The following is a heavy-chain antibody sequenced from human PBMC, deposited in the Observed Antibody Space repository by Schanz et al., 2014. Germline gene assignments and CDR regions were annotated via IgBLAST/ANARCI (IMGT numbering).Heavy chain of an antibody. V-gene: IGHV1-18*04. CDR3: AGATYSSSWYGGSEYFQH. J-gene: IGHJ1*01. CDR1: GYTFPSYG. Sequence: QVQLVQSGAEVKKPGASVKVSCKASGYTFPSYGISWVRQAPGQGLEWMGWINVYNGDTKFAKTFQDRLTLHPDTATSAAYMELRSLRSDDTAVYYCAGATYSSSWYGGSEYFQHWGQGTLVTVSS. D-gene: IGHD6-13*01. CDR2: INVYNGDT.